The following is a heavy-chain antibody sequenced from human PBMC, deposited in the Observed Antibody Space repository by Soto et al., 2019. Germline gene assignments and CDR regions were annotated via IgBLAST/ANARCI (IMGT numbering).Heavy chain of an antibody. CDR2: IHYSGST. CDR3: ARARYQLLHPYYYGMDV. V-gene: IGHV4-59*01. Sequence: SETTSIRCTVSGDSISSYYWSWIRQPPGKGLEWIGYIHYSGSTKSNPSLKSRVTISVDTSRNQVSLKLSSVTAADSAVYFCARARYQLLHPYYYGMDVWGQGTTVTVSS. D-gene: IGHD2-2*01. J-gene: IGHJ6*02. CDR1: GDSISSYY.